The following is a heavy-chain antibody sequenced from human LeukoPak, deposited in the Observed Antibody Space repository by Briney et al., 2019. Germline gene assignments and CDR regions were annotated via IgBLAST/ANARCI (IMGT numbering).Heavy chain of an antibody. CDR2: TRKKAKGYTT. Sequence: PGGSLRLSCAASGFTFSSYAMSWVRQAPGQGLEWVARTRKKAKGYTTEYAASVKGRFTISRDDSKNSVDLQMNSLITEDTAVYYCARAQSDSSGYYYVGDYWGQGTLVTVSS. J-gene: IGHJ4*02. V-gene: IGHV3-72*01. D-gene: IGHD3-22*01. CDR3: ARAQSDSSGYYYVGDY. CDR1: GFTFSSYA.